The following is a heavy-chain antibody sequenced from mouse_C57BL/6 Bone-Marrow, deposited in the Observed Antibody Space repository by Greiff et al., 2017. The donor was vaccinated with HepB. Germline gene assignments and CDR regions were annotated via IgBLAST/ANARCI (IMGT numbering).Heavy chain of an antibody. D-gene: IGHD5-2*01. J-gene: IGHJ3*01. CDR1: GFTFTDYE. Sequence: VKLVESGAELVRPGASVTLSCKASGFTFTDYEMHWVKQTPVHGLEWIGAIDPETGGTAYNQKFKGKAILTADKSSSTAYMELRGLTSEDSAVCYCAREYVYWGQGTLVTVSA. V-gene: IGHV1-15*01. CDR3: AREYVY. CDR2: IDPETGGT.